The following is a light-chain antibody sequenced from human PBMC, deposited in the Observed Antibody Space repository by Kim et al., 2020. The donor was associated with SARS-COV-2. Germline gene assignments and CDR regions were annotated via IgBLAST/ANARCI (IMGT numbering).Light chain of an antibody. J-gene: IGLJ1*01. CDR2: RDS. CDR3: QVWDSSLCV. CDR1: SIGRKY. Sequence: SYELTQPLSVSVALGQTARITCGGNSIGRKYVFWYQQKPGQAPVLVIYRDSNRPSGIPERFSGSNSGNTATLTISRAQAGDEADYYCQVWDSSLCVFGTG. V-gene: IGLV3-9*01.